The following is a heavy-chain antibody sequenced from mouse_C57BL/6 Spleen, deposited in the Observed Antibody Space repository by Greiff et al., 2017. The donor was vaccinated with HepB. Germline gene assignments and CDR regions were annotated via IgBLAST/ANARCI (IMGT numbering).Heavy chain of an antibody. V-gene: IGHV14-4*01. CDR3: TTGTTVVAKGY. D-gene: IGHD1-1*01. CDR1: GFNIKDDY. J-gene: IGHJ2*01. Sequence: EVMLVESGAELVRPGASVKLSCTASGFNIKDDYMHWVKQRPEQGLEWIGWIDPENGDTEYASKFQGKATITADTSSNTAYLQLSSLTSEDTAVYYCTTGTTVVAKGYWGQGTTLTVSS. CDR2: IDPENGDT.